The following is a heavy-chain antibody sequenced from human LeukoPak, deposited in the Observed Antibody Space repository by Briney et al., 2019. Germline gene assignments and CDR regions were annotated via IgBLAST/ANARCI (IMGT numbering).Heavy chain of an antibody. D-gene: IGHD3-22*01. Sequence: GGSLRLSCAGARFTFSSYSMNWVRQAPGKGLEWVSAISGSGGSTYYADSVKGRFTISRDNSKNTLYLQMNSLRAKDTAVYYCAKDSSDYYDSSGYIDYWGQGTLVTVSS. CDR2: ISGSGGST. CDR3: AKDSSDYYDSSGYIDY. CDR1: RFTFSSYS. V-gene: IGHV3-23*01. J-gene: IGHJ4*02.